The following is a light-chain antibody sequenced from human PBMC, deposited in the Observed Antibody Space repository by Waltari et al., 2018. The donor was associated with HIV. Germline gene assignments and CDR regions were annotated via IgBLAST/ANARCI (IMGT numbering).Light chain of an antibody. J-gene: IGLJ3*02. V-gene: IGLV2-14*03. CDR3: SSYRSSSTWV. CDR1: SSDVGGYNY. CDR2: DVS. Sequence: QSALTQPASVSGSPGQSITISCTGTSSDVGGYNYVSWYQQHPGKAPKLMIYDVSNRPSGVSNRFFGSKSGNTASLTISGLQAEDEADYYCSSYRSSSTWVFGGGTKLTVL.